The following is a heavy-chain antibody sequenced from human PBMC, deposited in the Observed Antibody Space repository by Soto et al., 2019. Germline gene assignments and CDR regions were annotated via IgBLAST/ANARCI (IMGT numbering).Heavy chain of an antibody. CDR1: GFTFSSYS. D-gene: IGHD1-26*01. CDR3: TRPPIVGATHEFDF. Sequence: PGWSLRLSCAASGFTFSSYSMTWVRQAPGKGLEWVSSISRSSSYIYYADSVLGRFTISSDNAKNSLYLQMNSLRAEDTAVYFCTRPPIVGATHEFDFWGQGTLVTVAS. J-gene: IGHJ4*02. CDR2: ISRSSSYI. V-gene: IGHV3-21*01.